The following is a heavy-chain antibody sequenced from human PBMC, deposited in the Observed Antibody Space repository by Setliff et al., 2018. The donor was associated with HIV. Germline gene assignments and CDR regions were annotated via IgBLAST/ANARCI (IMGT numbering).Heavy chain of an antibody. J-gene: IGHJ4*02. CDR2: ISSSGSP. CDR1: GGSINSYW. Sequence: PSETLSLTCTVSGGSINSYWWSWFRQPAGKGLEWIGRISSSGSPNYNPSLESRVTMSVDTSKNQFSLKLRSVTATDTAVYSCARSRHCGSDCYFDCSGQGTLVTVSS. CDR3: ARSRHCGSDCYFDC. D-gene: IGHD2-21*02. V-gene: IGHV4-4*07.